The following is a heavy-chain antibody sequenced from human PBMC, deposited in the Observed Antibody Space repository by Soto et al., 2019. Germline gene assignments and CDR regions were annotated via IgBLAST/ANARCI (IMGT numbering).Heavy chain of an antibody. D-gene: IGHD1-7*01. Sequence: ASVKVSCKASGYTFTSYGISWVRQAPGQGLEWMGWISAYNGNTNYAQKLQGRVTMTTDTSTSTAYMELRSLRSDDTAVYYCACVNMPRYSGNWGLFAPWSQGTSVTVSA. CDR1: GYTFTSYG. CDR3: ACVNMPRYSGNWGLFAP. CDR2: ISAYNGNT. V-gene: IGHV1-18*01. J-gene: IGHJ5*01.